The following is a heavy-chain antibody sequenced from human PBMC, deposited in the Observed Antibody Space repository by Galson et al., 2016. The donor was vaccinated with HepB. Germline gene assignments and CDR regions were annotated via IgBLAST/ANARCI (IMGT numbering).Heavy chain of an antibody. V-gene: IGHV6-1*01. CDR2: TYYRSKWYN. D-gene: IGHD5-18*01. J-gene: IGHJ6*02. CDR1: GDSVSSNSAA. CDR3: ARDNWKNRGYTYGHTTPNYGMDV. Sequence: CAISGDSVSSNSAAWNWIRQSPSRGLEWLGRTYYRSKWYNDYAVSVKSRITINTDTSKNQFSLHLNSVTPEDTAVYYCARDNWKNRGYTYGHTTPNYGMDVWGQGTTVTVSS.